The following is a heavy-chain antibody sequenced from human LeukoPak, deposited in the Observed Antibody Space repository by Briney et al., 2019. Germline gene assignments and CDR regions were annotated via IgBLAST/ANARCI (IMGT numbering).Heavy chain of an antibody. CDR3: ATTSHYYDSSGSYAFDI. CDR2: INPNSGGT. CDR1: GYTFTGYY. D-gene: IGHD3-22*01. V-gene: IGHV1-2*06. Sequence: ASVKVSCKASGYTFTGYYMHWVRQAPGQGLEWMGRINPNSGGTNYAQKFQGRVTMTRDTSIGTAYMELSRLRSDDTAVYYCATTSHYYDSSGSYAFDIWGQGTMVTVSS. J-gene: IGHJ3*02.